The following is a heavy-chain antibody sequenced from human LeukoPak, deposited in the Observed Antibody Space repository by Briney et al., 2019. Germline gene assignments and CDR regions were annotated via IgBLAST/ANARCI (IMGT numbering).Heavy chain of an antibody. CDR3: ARTGTTFYYYMDV. V-gene: IGHV6-1*01. CDR2: TYYRYKWYN. CDR1: GDGVSRKSAA. J-gene: IGHJ6*03. Sequence: SQTLSLPCAISGDGVSRKSAAWHWGRQSPSRGLEWQGRTYYRYKWYNDYAGSVNSLITIDPDTSNNHIALQLNTVTPADTAVYYCARTGTTFYYYMDVWGKGTTVTVSS. D-gene: IGHD1-14*01.